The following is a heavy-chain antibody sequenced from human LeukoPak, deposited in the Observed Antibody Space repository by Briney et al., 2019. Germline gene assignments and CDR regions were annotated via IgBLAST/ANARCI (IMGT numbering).Heavy chain of an antibody. V-gene: IGHV3-48*03. CDR2: ISSSGSTI. J-gene: IGHJ4*02. CDR1: GFTFSSYE. Sequence: GGSLRLSCAASGFTFSSYEMNWVRQAPGKELEWVSYISSSGSTIYYADSVKGRFTISRDNAKNSLYLQMNSLRAEDTAVYYCARDLVAVAGTKDYWGQGTLVTVSS. D-gene: IGHD6-19*01. CDR3: ARDLVAVAGTKDY.